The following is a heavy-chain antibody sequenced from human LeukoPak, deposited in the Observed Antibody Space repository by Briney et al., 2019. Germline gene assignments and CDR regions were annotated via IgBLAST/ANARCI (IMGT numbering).Heavy chain of an antibody. CDR1: GGSISSYY. Sequence: SETLSLTCTVSGGSISSYYWSWIRQPPGKGLEWIGYIYHSGSTYYNPSLKSRVTISVDRSKNQFSLKLSSVTAADTAVYYCARVNLKYCSGGSCWAVVDYWGQGTLVTVSS. V-gene: IGHV4-59*12. CDR3: ARVNLKYCSGGSCWAVVDY. J-gene: IGHJ4*02. D-gene: IGHD2-15*01. CDR2: IYHSGST.